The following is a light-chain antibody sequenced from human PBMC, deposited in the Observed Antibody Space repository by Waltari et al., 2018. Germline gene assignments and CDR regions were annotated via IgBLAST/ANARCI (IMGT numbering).Light chain of an antibody. Sequence: DIQMTQSPSTLSASVGDRVTITCRASKSISSWLAWYQQKPGKAPKLLIYKASSLESGVPSRFSGSGSGTEFTLTISSLQPDDFATYYCQQYNSYTRTFGQGTKVEI. J-gene: IGKJ1*01. V-gene: IGKV1-5*03. CDR2: KAS. CDR1: KSISSW. CDR3: QQYNSYTRT.